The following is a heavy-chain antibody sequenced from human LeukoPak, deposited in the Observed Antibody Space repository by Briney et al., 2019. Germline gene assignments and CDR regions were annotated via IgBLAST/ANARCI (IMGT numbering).Heavy chain of an antibody. J-gene: IGHJ4*02. CDR3: AKDGGLWVSAHWGDS. Sequence: GGSLRLSCAASGFTFSSYAMSWVRQAPGKGLEWVSVISGSGGNTYYADSVEGRFTVSRDDSKNTLYLQMNSLRAEDTAVYYRAKDGGLWVSAHWGDSWGRGTLVTVSS. V-gene: IGHV3-23*01. CDR1: GFTFSSYA. D-gene: IGHD7-27*01. CDR2: ISGSGGNT.